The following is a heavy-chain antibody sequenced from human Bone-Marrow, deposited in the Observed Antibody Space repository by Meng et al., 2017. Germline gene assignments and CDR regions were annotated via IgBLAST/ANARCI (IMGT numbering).Heavy chain of an antibody. Sequence: QVNLRPGGPGLLKLPGTLSLTCVVSGGSFSDYYWSWIRQPPGKGLEWIGEINHSGSTNYNPSLESRATISVDTSQNNLSLKLSSVTAADSAVYYCARGVASPIFSTVVTPAFDYWGQGTLVTVSS. D-gene: IGHD4-23*01. J-gene: IGHJ4*02. CDR3: ARGVASPIFSTVVTPAFDY. V-gene: IGHV4-34*01. CDR1: GGSFSDYY. CDR2: INHSGST.